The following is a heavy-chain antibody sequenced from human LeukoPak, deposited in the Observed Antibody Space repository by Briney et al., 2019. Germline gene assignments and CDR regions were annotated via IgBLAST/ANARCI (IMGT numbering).Heavy chain of an antibody. CDR1: GYTFTGYY. D-gene: IGHD6-19*01. V-gene: IGHV1-2*06. J-gene: IGHJ4*02. Sequence: ASVKVSCKTSGYTFTGYYIHWVRQAPGQGLEWMGRINPNSGGTNYAQKFQGRVTTTRDTSINTAYMELSRLRSDDTAVYYCARVLYSGWSEYCFDYWGQGTLVTVSS. CDR3: ARVLYSGWSEYCFDY. CDR2: INPNSGGT.